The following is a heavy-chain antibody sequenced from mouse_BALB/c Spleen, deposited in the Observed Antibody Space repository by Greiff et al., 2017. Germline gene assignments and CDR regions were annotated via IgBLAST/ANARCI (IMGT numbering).Heavy chain of an antibody. Sequence: QVQLQQPGAELVMPGASVKMSCKASGYTFTDYWMHWVKQRPGQGLEWIGAIDTSDSYTSYNQKFKGKATLTVDESSSTAYMQLSSLTSEDSAVYYCARPILTTAAWFAYWGQGTLVTVSA. CDR2: IDTSDSYT. J-gene: IGHJ3*01. CDR1: GYTFTDYW. D-gene: IGHD1-2*01. V-gene: IGHV1-69*01. CDR3: ARPILTTAAWFAY.